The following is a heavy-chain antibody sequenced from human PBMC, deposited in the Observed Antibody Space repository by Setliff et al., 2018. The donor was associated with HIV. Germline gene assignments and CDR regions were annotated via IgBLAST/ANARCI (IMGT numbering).Heavy chain of an antibody. Sequence: SETLSLTCTVSGGSISSYYWSWIRQPPGKGLEWIGYIYTSGSTNYNPSLRSRVTISVDTSKNHFSLRLSSVTAADTAVYFCARDVGGFTVFAVPRGGFDPWGQGTLVTVSS. CDR3: ARDVGGFTVFAVPRGGFDP. CDR1: GGSISSYY. V-gene: IGHV4-4*08. J-gene: IGHJ5*02. D-gene: IGHD3-3*01. CDR2: IYTSGST.